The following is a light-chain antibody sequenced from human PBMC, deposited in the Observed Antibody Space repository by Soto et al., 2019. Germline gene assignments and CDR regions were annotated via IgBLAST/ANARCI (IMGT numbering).Light chain of an antibody. CDR3: LQHYNFSWT. V-gene: IGKV1-6*01. CDR1: QDIRNT. J-gene: IGKJ1*01. CDR2: AAS. Sequence: AIQMTQSPSSLSASVGDRVTISCRASQDIRNTLACFQQKPGEAPKLLIFAASNLQSGVPSRFSGSGSVTDFTLAITSLQPDDFATYYCLQHYNFSWTFGQGTKVELK.